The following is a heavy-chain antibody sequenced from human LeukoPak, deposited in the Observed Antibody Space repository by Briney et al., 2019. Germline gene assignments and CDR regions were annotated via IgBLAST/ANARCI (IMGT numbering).Heavy chain of an antibody. D-gene: IGHD5-12*01. CDR2: ISGGGGST. V-gene: IGHV3-23*01. CDR3: AREGGSCTSNSCSDYFDY. J-gene: IGHJ4*02. Sequence: PGGSLRLSCAGSGFTFARHALTWVRQAPGKGLEWVSTISGGGGSTHYADSVKGRFTISRDNPKDTVFLQMNNLRVEDTAIYYCAREGGSCTSNSCSDYFDYWGQGTLVTVSS. CDR1: GFTFARHA.